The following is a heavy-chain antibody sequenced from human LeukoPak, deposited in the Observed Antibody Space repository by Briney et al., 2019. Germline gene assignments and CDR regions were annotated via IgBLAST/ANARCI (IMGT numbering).Heavy chain of an antibody. J-gene: IGHJ3*02. D-gene: IGHD3-3*01. CDR3: ARDQVLRFSEPSFDI. CDR1: GYTFTSYY. CDR2: INPSGGST. V-gene: IGHV1-46*01. Sequence: ASVKVSCKASGYTFTSYYMHWVRQAPGQGLEWMGIINPSGGSTSYAQKFQGRVTMTRDTPTSTVYMELSSLRSEDTAVYYCARDQVLRFSEPSFDIWGQGTMVTVSS.